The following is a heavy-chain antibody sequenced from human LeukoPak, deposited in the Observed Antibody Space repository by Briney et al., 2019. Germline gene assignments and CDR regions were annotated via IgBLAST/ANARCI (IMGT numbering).Heavy chain of an antibody. J-gene: IGHJ4*02. V-gene: IGHV5-51*01. CDR2: IYTGDSDT. D-gene: IGHD3-22*01. Sequence: GEPLKISCKGSGYSFTNYWIGWVRQMPGKGLEWMGIIYTGDSDTRYSPSFQGQVTISADKSISTAYLQWSSLKASDTAMYYCARNYYDSSGYYYVALGSFDYWGQGTLVTVSS. CDR1: GYSFTNYW. CDR3: ARNYYDSSGYYYVALGSFDY.